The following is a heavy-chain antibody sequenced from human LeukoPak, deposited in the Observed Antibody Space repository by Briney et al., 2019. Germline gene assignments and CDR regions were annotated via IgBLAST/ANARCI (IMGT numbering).Heavy chain of an antibody. CDR2: INPNSGGT. CDR1: GYTFTGYY. V-gene: IGHV1-2*02. CDR3: ARDYYDSSGYLFDY. Sequence: ASVKVSCKASGYTFTGYYMHWVRQAPGQGLEWMGWINPNSGGTNYAQKFQGRVTMTRDTSISTAYMELSRLRSDDTAAYYCARDYYDSSGYLFDYWGQGTLVTVSS. D-gene: IGHD3-22*01. J-gene: IGHJ4*02.